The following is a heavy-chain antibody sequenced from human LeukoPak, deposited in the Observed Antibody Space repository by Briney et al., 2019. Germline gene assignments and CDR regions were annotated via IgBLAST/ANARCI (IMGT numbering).Heavy chain of an antibody. CDR1: GVSITSYY. CDR2: IYYSGNT. V-gene: IGHV4-59*07. D-gene: IGHD2-15*01. J-gene: IGHJ3*02. CDR3: ARYSQSFDI. Sequence: SDTLSLTCTVAGVSITSYYWSWIRQPPGKRVEWIGYIYYSGNTNYTPSLKSRVTILADTSKNPLSLTLNSVTAADTAVYYCARYSQSFDIWGQGTIVTVSS.